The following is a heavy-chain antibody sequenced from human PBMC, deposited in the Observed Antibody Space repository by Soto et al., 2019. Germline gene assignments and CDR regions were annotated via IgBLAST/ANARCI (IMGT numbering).Heavy chain of an antibody. CDR3: TSDDRQADYGAKWYFDL. CDR2: ISPYIGNT. Sequence: QVQLVQSGVEVKMPGASVKVSCKGSGYTFISYGISWVRQAPGQGLEWMGWISPYIGNTNSAPKFQGRLYRTTDTSTSTAYMELRSLRSDYTAVYDCTSDDRQADYGAKWYFDLWGRGTLVTVSS. V-gene: IGHV1-18*01. CDR1: GYTFISYG. D-gene: IGHD4-17*01. J-gene: IGHJ2*01.